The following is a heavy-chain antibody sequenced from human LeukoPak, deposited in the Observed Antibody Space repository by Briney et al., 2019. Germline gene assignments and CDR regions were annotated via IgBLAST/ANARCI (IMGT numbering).Heavy chain of an antibody. CDR2: INTDGTVT. J-gene: IGHJ4*02. Sequence: GGSLRLSCAASGFTFSKYWMLWVRQAPGKGLERVSRINTDGTVTTDADSVKGRFTVSRDNADNTMFLQMNSVRDEDTAVYYCATKQWLAPPPDSWGQGTPVTVSS. D-gene: IGHD6-19*01. CDR3: ATKQWLAPPPDS. V-gene: IGHV3-74*01. CDR1: GFTFSKYW.